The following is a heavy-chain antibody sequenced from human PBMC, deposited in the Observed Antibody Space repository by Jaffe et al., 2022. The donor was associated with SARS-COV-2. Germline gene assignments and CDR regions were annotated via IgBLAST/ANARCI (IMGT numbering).Heavy chain of an antibody. CDR3: ARDKRYFDWIAVCDI. V-gene: IGHV4-61*02. D-gene: IGHD3-9*01. CDR1: GGSISSGSFY. J-gene: IGHJ3*02. Sequence: QVQLQESGPGLVKPSQTLSLTCTVSGGSISSGSFYWSWIRQPAGKGLEWIGRIYTSGSTNYNPSLKSRVTISVDTSKNQFSLKLNSVTAADTAVYYCARDKRYFDWIAVCDIWGQGTMVTVSS. CDR2: IYTSGST.